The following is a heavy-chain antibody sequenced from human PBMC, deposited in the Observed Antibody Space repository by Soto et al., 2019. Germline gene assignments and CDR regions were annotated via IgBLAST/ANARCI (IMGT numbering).Heavy chain of an antibody. CDR3: AAGSGTHYSVATGFDL. V-gene: IGHV4-31*03. CDR2: IYYTGNS. Sequence: QVQLQESGPGLVKPSQTLSLTCTVSGASISSGAYYWSWIRQQPGKGLEWVGYIYYTGNSYYNPSLKSRISMSIDTSNNQFSLRLSSVTAADTAVYYCAAGSGTHYSVATGFDLWGLGTLVTVSP. D-gene: IGHD3-10*01. CDR1: GASISSGAYY. J-gene: IGHJ4*02.